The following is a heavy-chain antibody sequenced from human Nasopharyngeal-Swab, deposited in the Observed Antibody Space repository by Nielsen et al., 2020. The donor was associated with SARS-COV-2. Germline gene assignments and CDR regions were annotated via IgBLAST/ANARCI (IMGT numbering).Heavy chain of an antibody. Sequence: SCAASGFTFSSYGMHWVRQAPGKGLEWVAVISYDGSNKYYADSVKGRFTISRDNSKNTLYLQMNSLRAEDTAVYYCAKDRDTAMGYYFDYWGQGTLVTVSS. CDR1: GFTFSSYG. D-gene: IGHD5-18*01. J-gene: IGHJ4*02. CDR3: AKDRDTAMGYYFDY. CDR2: ISYDGSNK. V-gene: IGHV3-30*18.